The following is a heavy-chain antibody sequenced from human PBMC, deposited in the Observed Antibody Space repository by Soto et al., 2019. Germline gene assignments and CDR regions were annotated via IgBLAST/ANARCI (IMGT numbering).Heavy chain of an antibody. CDR1: GFPFTMYS. CDR2: ISSTTNYI. J-gene: IGHJ4*02. Sequence: GGSLRLSCAASGFPFTMYSMNLVRQSPGKGLEWVSSISSTTNYIYYGDSMKGRFTISRDNAKNSLYLEMNSLRAEDTAVYYCARESEDPHSNFDYWGQGTLVTVSS. D-gene: IGHD2-15*01. V-gene: IGHV3-21*06. CDR3: ARESEDPHSNFDY.